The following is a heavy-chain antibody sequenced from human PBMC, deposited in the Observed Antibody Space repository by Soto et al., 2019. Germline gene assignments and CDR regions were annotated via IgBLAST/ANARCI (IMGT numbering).Heavy chain of an antibody. Sequence: PSETLSLTCTVSGGSISSSSYYWGWIRQPPGKGLEWIGSIYYSGSTYYNPSLKSRVTISVDTSKNQLSLKLSSVTAADTAVYYCARDTAMDTNYYYYGMDVWGQGTTVTVSS. CDR2: IYYSGST. V-gene: IGHV4-39*01. CDR1: GGSISSSSYY. CDR3: ARDTAMDTNYYYYGMDV. D-gene: IGHD5-18*01. J-gene: IGHJ6*02.